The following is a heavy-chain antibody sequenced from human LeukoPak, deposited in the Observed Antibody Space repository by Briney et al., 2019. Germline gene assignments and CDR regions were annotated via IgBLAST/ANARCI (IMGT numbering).Heavy chain of an antibody. D-gene: IGHD3-10*01. Sequence: GGSLRLSCAASGFTFSGSTMHWVRQASGKGLEWVGRIRSKAKNYATAYVASVKGRFTISRDDSKNTAYLQMNSLNTEDTAVYYCTGPLDLPGSWGQGTLVTVSS. CDR3: TGPLDLPGS. CDR1: GFTFSGST. CDR2: IRSKAKNYAT. V-gene: IGHV3-73*01. J-gene: IGHJ5*02.